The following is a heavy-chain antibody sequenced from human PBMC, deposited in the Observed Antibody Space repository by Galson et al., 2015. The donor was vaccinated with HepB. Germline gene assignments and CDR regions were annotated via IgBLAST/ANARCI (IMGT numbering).Heavy chain of an antibody. D-gene: IGHD6-19*01. CDR3: AREGIGEVAGTGY. V-gene: IGHV1-69*13. CDR1: GGTFSSYA. Sequence: SVKVSCKASGGTFSSYAISWVRQAPGQGLEWMGGIIPIFGTANYAQKFQGRVTITADESTSTAYMELSSLRSEDTAVYYCAREGIGEVAGTGYWGQGTLVTVSS. CDR2: IIPIFGTA. J-gene: IGHJ4*02.